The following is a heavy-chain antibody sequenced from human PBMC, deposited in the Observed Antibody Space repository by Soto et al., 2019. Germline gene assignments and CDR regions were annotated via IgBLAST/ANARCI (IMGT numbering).Heavy chain of an antibody. V-gene: IGHV4-59*01. D-gene: IGHD1-26*01. CDR1: GGSISYYY. CDR2: IYYSGST. J-gene: IGHJ2*01. CDR3: ARVRERWFTYWYFDL. Sequence: PSETLSLTCTVSGGSISYYYWSWIRQPPGKGLEYIGYIYYSGSTNYNPSLKSRVTMSVDTSKNQFSLRLSSVTAADTAVYYCARVRERWFTYWYFDLWGRGTLVTVSS.